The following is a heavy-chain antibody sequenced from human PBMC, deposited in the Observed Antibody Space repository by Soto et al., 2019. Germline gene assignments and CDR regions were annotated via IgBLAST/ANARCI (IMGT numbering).Heavy chain of an antibody. CDR1: GFTFSSYA. D-gene: IGHD3-10*01. Sequence: GGSLRLSCAASGFTFSSYAMSWVRQAPGKGLEWVSAISGSGGSTYYADSVKGRFTISRDNSKNTLYLQMNSLRAEDTAVYYCAKGTTMVRGVPMDVWGKGTTVTVSS. CDR2: ISGSGGST. CDR3: AKGTTMVRGVPMDV. V-gene: IGHV3-23*01. J-gene: IGHJ6*03.